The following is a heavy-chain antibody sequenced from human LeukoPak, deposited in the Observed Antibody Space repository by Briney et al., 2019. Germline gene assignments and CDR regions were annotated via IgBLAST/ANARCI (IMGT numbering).Heavy chain of an antibody. CDR1: GFTFNDYY. CDR2: INIGGINT. V-gene: IGHV3-11*01. J-gene: IGHJ5*02. Sequence: GGSLRLSCAASGFTFNDYYMSWIRQAPGKGLEWLSYINIGGINTHYADSVKGRFTISRDNAKKSLYLEMNNLRAEDTAVYYCATDGAGFDTWGQGGLVTVSS. CDR3: ATDGAGFDT.